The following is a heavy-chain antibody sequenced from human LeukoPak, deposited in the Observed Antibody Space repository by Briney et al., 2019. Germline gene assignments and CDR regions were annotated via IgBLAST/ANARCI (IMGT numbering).Heavy chain of an antibody. V-gene: IGHV3-21*01. J-gene: IGHJ4*02. Sequence: TGGSLRLSCAASGFTFSIYIMNLVRQAPGKGLEWVSSISSSSSDIYYADSVKGRFTISRDNAKNSLYLQMNSLRAEDTAVYYCARDSASSTGPGYWGQGTLVTVSS. CDR2: ISSSSSDI. CDR3: ARDSASSTGPGY. D-gene: IGHD1-1*01. CDR1: GFTFSIYI.